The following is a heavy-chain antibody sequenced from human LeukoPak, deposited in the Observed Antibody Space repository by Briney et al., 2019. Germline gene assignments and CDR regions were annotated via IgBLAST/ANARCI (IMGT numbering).Heavy chain of an antibody. J-gene: IGHJ5*02. Sequence: PSETLSLTCTVSGGSISSYYWSWIRQPPGKGLEWIGYIYYSGSTYYNPSLKSRVTISVDTSKNQFSLKLSSVTAADTAVYYCARDSGYDILTGYPRKWFDPWGQGTLVTVSS. V-gene: IGHV4-59*12. CDR2: IYYSGST. CDR3: ARDSGYDILTGYPRKWFDP. CDR1: GGSISSYY. D-gene: IGHD3-9*01.